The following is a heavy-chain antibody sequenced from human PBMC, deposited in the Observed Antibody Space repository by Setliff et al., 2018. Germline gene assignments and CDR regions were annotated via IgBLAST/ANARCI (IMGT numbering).Heavy chain of an antibody. CDR1: GFTFSSYG. V-gene: IGHV3-33*01. CDR2: IWYDGTNT. D-gene: IGHD2-2*01. J-gene: IGHJ4*02. CDR3: ASYCSSTSCPFDY. Sequence: PGGSLRLSCAASGFTFSSYGMHWVRQAPGKGLEWVAVIWYDGTNTYYADSVKDRFTISRDNSKNTLYLQMNSLRAEDTAVYYCASYCSSTSCPFDYWGQGTLVTVS.